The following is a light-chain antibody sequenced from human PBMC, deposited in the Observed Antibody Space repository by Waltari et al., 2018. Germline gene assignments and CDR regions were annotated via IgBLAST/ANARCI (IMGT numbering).Light chain of an antibody. CDR1: SSDVGGYNY. Sequence: QSALTQPRSVSGSPGHSVTISCTGTSSDVGGYNYVSWYQQHPGKAPNVMIYDVSKRPSGVPDRFSGSKSGNTASLTISGLQADDEADYYCCSFAGSYSVLFGGGTKVTVL. V-gene: IGLV2-11*01. CDR2: DVS. CDR3: CSFAGSYSVL. J-gene: IGLJ2*01.